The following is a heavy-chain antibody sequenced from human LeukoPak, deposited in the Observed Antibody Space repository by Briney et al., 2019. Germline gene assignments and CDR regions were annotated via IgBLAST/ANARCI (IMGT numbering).Heavy chain of an antibody. D-gene: IGHD4-11*01. V-gene: IGHV1-69*13. J-gene: IGHJ5*02. CDR1: GGTFSGYA. CDR3: ARDHYLLGGDGEVTTGWFDP. Sequence: ASVKVSCKASGGTFSGYAISWVRQAPGQGLEWMGGIIPIFGTANYAQKFQGRVTITADESTSTAYMELSSLRSEDTAVYYCARDHYLLGGDGEVTTGWFDPWGQGTLVTVSS. CDR2: IIPIFGTA.